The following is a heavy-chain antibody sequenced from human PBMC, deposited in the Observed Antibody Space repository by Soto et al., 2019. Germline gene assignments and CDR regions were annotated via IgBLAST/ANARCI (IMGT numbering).Heavy chain of an antibody. CDR1: GFTFSSYA. D-gene: IGHD1-1*01. CDR3: ARDRLRYNWNDFPYYYYGMDV. Sequence: QVQLVESGGGVVQPGRSLRLSCAASGFTFSSYAMHCVRQAPGTGLEWVAVISYDGSNKYYADSVKGRFTISRDNSKNTLYLQMNSLRAEDTAVYYCARDRLRYNWNDFPYYYYGMDVWGQGTTVTVSS. CDR2: ISYDGSNK. J-gene: IGHJ6*02. V-gene: IGHV3-30-3*01.